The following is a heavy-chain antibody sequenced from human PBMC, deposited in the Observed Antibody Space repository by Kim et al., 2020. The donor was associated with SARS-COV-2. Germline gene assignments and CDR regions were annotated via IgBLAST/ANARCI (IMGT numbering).Heavy chain of an antibody. CDR3: ARDSSSGYWYFDL. V-gene: IGHV3-7*01. Sequence: YVDSVKGRFTISRDNAKNSLYLQMNSLRAEDTAVYYCARDSSSGYWYFDLWGRGTLVTVSS. D-gene: IGHD6-19*01. J-gene: IGHJ2*01.